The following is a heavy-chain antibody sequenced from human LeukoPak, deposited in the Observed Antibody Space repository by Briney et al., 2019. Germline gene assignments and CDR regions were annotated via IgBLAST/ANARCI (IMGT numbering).Heavy chain of an antibody. Sequence: SETLSLTRTVSGGSISSYYWSWIRQPPGKGLEWIGYIYYSGSTNYNPSLKSRVTISVDTSKNQFSLKLSSVTVADTAVYYCARAVGTGAPPDYWGQGTLVTVSS. CDR3: ARAVGTGAPPDY. D-gene: IGHD3/OR15-3a*01. V-gene: IGHV4-59*01. CDR2: IYYSGST. J-gene: IGHJ4*02. CDR1: GGSISSYY.